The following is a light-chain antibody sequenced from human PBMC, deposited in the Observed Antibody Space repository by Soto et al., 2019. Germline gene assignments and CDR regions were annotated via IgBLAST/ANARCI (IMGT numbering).Light chain of an antibody. Sequence: EIVMTQSPATMSVSPGEGATLSCRASQSVGSNVAWYQVNPGQAPRLLIYVASTRATDIPARFSGGGSGTDFTLTISSLQSEDFAVYYCQQYNSWPQPFGQGTKVDIK. CDR1: QSVGSN. CDR2: VAS. J-gene: IGKJ2*01. CDR3: QQYNSWPQP. V-gene: IGKV3-15*01.